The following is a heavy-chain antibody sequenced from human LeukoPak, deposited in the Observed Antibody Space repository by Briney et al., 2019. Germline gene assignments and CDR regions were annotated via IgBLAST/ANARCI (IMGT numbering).Heavy chain of an antibody. CDR3: ARGDYYDSSGFYTDAFDI. CDR1: GFTFSRYW. Sequence: PGGSLRLSCAASGFTFSRYWMSWVRQAPGKGREWVANIKQDGSEKFYVDSVKGRFTISRDNAKNSLYLQMNSLRAEDTALYYCARGDYYDSSGFYTDAFDIWGQGTMVTVSS. V-gene: IGHV3-7*01. CDR2: IKQDGSEK. J-gene: IGHJ3*02. D-gene: IGHD3-22*01.